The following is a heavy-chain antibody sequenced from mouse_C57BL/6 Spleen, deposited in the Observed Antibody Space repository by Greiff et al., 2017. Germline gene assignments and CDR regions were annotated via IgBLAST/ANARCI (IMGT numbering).Heavy chain of an antibody. CDR1: GYAFSSSW. J-gene: IGHJ3*01. D-gene: IGHD3-3*01. CDR3: ARSGAGTWFAY. Sequence: VQLQESGPELVKPGASVKISCKASGYAFSSSWMNWVKQRPGKGLEWIGRIYPGDGDTNYNGKFKGKATLTAAKSSSTAYMQRSSLSSEDSAVYFCARSGAGTWFAYWGQGTLVTVSA. V-gene: IGHV1-82*01. CDR2: IYPGDGDT.